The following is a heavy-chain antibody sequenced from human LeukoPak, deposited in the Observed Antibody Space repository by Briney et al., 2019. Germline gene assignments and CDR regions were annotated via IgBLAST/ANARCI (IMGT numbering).Heavy chain of an antibody. J-gene: IGHJ5*02. D-gene: IGHD4-17*01. Sequence: ASVKVSCKASGYTFTSYAVHWARQAPGRRLELMGWINAGNGNTKYSQKFQGRVTITRDTSASTAYMELSSLRSEDTAVYYCARENDYGDYSDWFDPWGQGTLVTVSS. CDR2: INAGNGNT. CDR3: ARENDYGDYSDWFDP. V-gene: IGHV1-3*01. CDR1: GYTFTSYA.